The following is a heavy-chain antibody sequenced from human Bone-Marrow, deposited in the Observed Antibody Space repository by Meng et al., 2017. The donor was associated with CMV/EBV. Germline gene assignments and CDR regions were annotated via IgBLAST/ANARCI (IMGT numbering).Heavy chain of an antibody. D-gene: IGHD6-19*01. Sequence: GESLKISCAASGFTFSSYAMHWVRQAPGKGLEWVAVISYDGSNKYYADSVKGRFTISRDNSKNTLYLQMNSLRAEDTAVYYCARGRYSSGWTSDYWGQGTLVTVSS. CDR3: ARGRYSSGWTSDY. V-gene: IGHV3-30*04. J-gene: IGHJ4*02. CDR1: GFTFSSYA. CDR2: ISYDGSNK.